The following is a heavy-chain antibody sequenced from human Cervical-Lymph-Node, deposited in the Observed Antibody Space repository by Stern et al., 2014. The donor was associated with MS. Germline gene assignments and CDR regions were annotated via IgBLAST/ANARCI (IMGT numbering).Heavy chain of an antibody. V-gene: IGHV4-31*03. Sequence: VQLVESGPGLVKPSQTLSLTCTVSGGSINNGDYYWSWVRQHPGKGLEWLGYIYYSGATYYNPSLQGRLTISVDTSKRHFSLKLTSVTAADTAVYYCARELSGMYGMDVWGQGTTVTVSS. D-gene: IGHD1-1*01. J-gene: IGHJ6*02. CDR1: GGSINNGDYY. CDR2: IYYSGAT. CDR3: ARELSGMYGMDV.